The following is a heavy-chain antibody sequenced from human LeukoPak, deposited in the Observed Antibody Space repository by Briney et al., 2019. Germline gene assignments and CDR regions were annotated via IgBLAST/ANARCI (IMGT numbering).Heavy chain of an antibody. CDR3: ARVLSGSGSLYYYYYYMDV. D-gene: IGHD6-19*01. CDR2: IYRAGNT. Sequence: GGSLRLSCAASGFTVSSNYMTWVRQAPGKGLEWVSVIYRAGNTYYADSVKGRFTISRDNSKNTPYRQMNSLRAEDTAVYYCARVLSGSGSLYYYYYYMDVWGKGTTVTISS. V-gene: IGHV3-53*01. CDR1: GFTVSSNY. J-gene: IGHJ6*03.